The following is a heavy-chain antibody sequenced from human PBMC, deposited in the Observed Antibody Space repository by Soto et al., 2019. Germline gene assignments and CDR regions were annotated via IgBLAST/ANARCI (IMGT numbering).Heavy chain of an antibody. CDR1: GGSISSSSYY. Sequence: PSETLSLTCTVSGGSISSSSYYWGWIRQPPGKGLEWIGSIYYSGSTYYNPSLKSRVTISVDTSKNQFSLKLSSVTAADTAVYYCARSGDDDILTGPGPGNFDYWGKGTLVTVSS. CDR2: IYYSGST. J-gene: IGHJ4*02. V-gene: IGHV4-39*01. CDR3: ARSGDDDILTGPGPGNFDY. D-gene: IGHD3-9*01.